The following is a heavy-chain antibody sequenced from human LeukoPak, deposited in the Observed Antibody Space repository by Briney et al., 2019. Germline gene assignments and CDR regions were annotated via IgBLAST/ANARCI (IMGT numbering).Heavy chain of an antibody. D-gene: IGHD3-22*01. V-gene: IGHV3-9*03. Sequence: GGSLRLSCAASGFTFDDYVMHRVRQAPGKGLEWVSGISWNSGSIVYADSVKGRFTISRDNAKNSLYLQMNSLRAEDMALYYCAKALGPYYYDSSGYLDYWGQGTLVTVSS. CDR3: AKALGPYYYDSSGYLDY. J-gene: IGHJ4*02. CDR2: ISWNSGSI. CDR1: GFTFDDYV.